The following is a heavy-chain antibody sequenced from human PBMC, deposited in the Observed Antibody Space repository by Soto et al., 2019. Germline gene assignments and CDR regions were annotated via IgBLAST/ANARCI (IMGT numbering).Heavy chain of an antibody. D-gene: IGHD3-10*01. Sequence: QVHLQQWGTGLLKPSETLSLTCAVYGGSLTDYWWTWIRQTPGKGLEWIGEINHIGESNHNPSLKSRVTISLDTSRNQFSLKLTSVTVADTAVYYCARDFGAGAHFDHWGQGSLVTVSS. J-gene: IGHJ4*02. CDR2: INHIGES. CDR3: ARDFGAGAHFDH. CDR1: GGSLTDYW. V-gene: IGHV4-34*01.